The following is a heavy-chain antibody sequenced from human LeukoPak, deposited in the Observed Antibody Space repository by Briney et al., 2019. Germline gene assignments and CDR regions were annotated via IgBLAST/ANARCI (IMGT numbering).Heavy chain of an antibody. J-gene: IGHJ4*02. V-gene: IGHV4-39*01. CDR1: GGSISSSSYY. CDR3: ARHLSITGTTGFDY. D-gene: IGHD1-20*01. Sequence: PSETLSLTCTVSGGSISSSSYYWGWIRQPPGKGLEWIGSIYYSGSTYYNASLKSRVTISVDTSKNQFSLKLSSVTAADTAVYYCARHLSITGTTGFDYWGQGTLVTVSS. CDR2: IYYSGST.